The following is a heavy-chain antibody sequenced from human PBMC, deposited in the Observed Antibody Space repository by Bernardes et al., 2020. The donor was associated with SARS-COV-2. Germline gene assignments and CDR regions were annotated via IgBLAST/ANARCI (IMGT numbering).Heavy chain of an antibody. CDR2: IYYSGST. V-gene: IGHV4-59*07. D-gene: IGHD3-16*01. J-gene: IGHJ4*02. Sequence: SDPLSLTCTVSGGSISSYYWSWIRQPPGKGLEWIGYIYYSGSTNYNPSLKSRVTISVDTSKNQFSLKLSSVTAADTAVYYCARGGTYYDYVWGSLEYFDYWGQGTLVTVSS. CDR3: ARGGTYYDYVWGSLEYFDY. CDR1: GGSISSYY.